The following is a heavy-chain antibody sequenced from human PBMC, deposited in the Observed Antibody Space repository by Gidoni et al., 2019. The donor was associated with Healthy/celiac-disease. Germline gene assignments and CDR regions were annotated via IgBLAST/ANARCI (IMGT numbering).Heavy chain of an antibody. CDR1: GGSLSSGGYY. CDR2: IYYSGST. J-gene: IGHJ6*02. V-gene: IGHV4-31*03. CDR3: ARGHDYSNYTLNYYYYYGMDV. Sequence: QVQLQESGPGLVKPSQTLSLTCTVSGGSLSSGGYYWSWIRQHPGKGLEWLGYIYYSGSTYYNPSLKSRVTISVDTSKNQFSLKLSSVTAADTAVYYCARGHDYSNYTLNYYYYYGMDVWGQGTTVTVSS. D-gene: IGHD4-4*01.